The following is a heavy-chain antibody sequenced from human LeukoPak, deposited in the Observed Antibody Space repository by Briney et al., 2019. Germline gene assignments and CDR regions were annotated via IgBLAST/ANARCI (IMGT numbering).Heavy chain of an antibody. CDR1: GFTFSTSW. V-gene: IGHV3-7*03. Sequence: GGSLRLSCAASGFTFSTSWMSWVRQVPGKGLEWVANIKEDGSETYYVDSVKGRFTISRDNAKNSLYLQMNSLRAEDTAVYYCARRRYNWNAIDYWGQGTLVTVSS. CDR2: IKEDGSET. D-gene: IGHD1-20*01. CDR3: ARRRYNWNAIDY. J-gene: IGHJ4*02.